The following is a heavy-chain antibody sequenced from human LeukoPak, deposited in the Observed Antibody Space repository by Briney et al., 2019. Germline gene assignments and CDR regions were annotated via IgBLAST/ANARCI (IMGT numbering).Heavy chain of an antibody. J-gene: IGHJ4*02. Sequence: ASVKLSCKASGYTFSSYGITWVRQAPGQGLEWMGWISANNANTNYAQKFQGRVTMTTDTSTSTAYMELRTLRSDDTAVYYCARGPPYVSGSPFFYWGQGTLVTVSS. CDR3: ARGPPYVSGSPFFY. CDR1: GYTFSSYG. D-gene: IGHD3-10*01. V-gene: IGHV1-18*01. CDR2: ISANNANT.